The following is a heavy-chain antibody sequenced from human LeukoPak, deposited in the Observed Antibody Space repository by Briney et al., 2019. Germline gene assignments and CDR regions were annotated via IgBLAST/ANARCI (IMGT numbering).Heavy chain of an antibody. CDR3: AGRGDFWSGYPYYYYYMDV. Sequence: GASVKVSCKASGGTFSSYAISWVRQAPGQGLEWMGGIIPIFGTANYAQKFQGRVTITTDESTSTAYMELSSLRSEDTAVYYCAGRGDFWSGYPYYYYYMDVWGKGTTVTVSS. V-gene: IGHV1-69*05. CDR2: IIPIFGTA. D-gene: IGHD3-3*01. CDR1: GGTFSSYA. J-gene: IGHJ6*03.